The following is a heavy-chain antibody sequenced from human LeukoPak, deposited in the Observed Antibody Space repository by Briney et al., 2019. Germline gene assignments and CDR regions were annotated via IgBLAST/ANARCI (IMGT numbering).Heavy chain of an antibody. Sequence: GGSLRLSCAVSGLTFSSSWMDWVRQAPGKGLEWVASINPDGNKKYSADSVKGRFTISRDNAENSLYLQMNSLRVEDTAFYYCARDLAYSRLDYWGQGMLVAVSS. CDR1: GLTFSSSW. CDR3: ARDLAYSRLDY. D-gene: IGHD5-18*01. J-gene: IGHJ4*02. V-gene: IGHV3-7*01. CDR2: INPDGNKK.